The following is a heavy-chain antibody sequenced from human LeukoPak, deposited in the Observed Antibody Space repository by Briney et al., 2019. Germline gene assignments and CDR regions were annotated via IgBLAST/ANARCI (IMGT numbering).Heavy chain of an antibody. J-gene: IGHJ4*02. CDR3: ARLGGYSYGFGSRIGNNFDY. CDR2: IGAYNGNT. CDR1: GGTFSSYG. Sequence: ASVKVSCKASGGTFSSYGISWVRQAPGQGLEWMGWIGAYNGNTNYAQKIQGRVTMTTDTSTSTAYMELRSLRSDDTAVYYCARLGGYSYGFGSRIGNNFDYWGQGTLVTVSS. D-gene: IGHD5-18*01. V-gene: IGHV1-18*01.